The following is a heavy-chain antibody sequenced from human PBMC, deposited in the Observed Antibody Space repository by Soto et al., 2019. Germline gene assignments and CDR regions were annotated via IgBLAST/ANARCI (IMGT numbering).Heavy chain of an antibody. CDR1: GYTFTSYD. V-gene: IGHV1-8*01. CDR3: ARGLWCSGGSCYSSTSDDAFDI. Sequence: ASVKVSCKASGYTFTSYDINWVRQATGQGLEWMGWMNPNSGNTGYAQKFQGRVTMTRNTSISTAYMELSSLRSEDTAVYYCARGLWCSGGSCYSSTSDDAFDIWGQGTMVTVSS. CDR2: MNPNSGNT. D-gene: IGHD2-15*01. J-gene: IGHJ3*02.